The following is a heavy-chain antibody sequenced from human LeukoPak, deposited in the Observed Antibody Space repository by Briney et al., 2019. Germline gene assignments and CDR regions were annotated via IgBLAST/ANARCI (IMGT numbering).Heavy chain of an antibody. CDR1: GGSFSGYY. V-gene: IGHV4-34*01. CDR2: INHSGST. J-gene: IGHJ4*02. Sequence: SETLSLTCAVYGGSFSGYYWSWIRQPPGKGLEWIGEINHSGSTNYNPSLKSRVTISVDTSKNQFSLKLSSVTAADTAVYYCARGSRDPPIPAAPWYDFDCWGQGTLVTVSS. D-gene: IGHD2-2*01. CDR3: ARGSRDPPIPAAPWYDFDC.